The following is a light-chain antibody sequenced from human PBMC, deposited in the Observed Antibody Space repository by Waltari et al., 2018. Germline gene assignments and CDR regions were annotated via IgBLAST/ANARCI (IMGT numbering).Light chain of an antibody. CDR2: YDS. CDR1: NIGDKS. CDR3: QVWDSSSDHHVV. J-gene: IGLJ2*01. Sequence: SYVMTQTPSLSVAPGKTARITCGGNNIGDKSVQWYQQKPGQAPVLVIYYDSDRPSDIPERVSGSNSGNRATLTISRVEAGDEADYYGQVWDSSSDHHVVFGGGTKLTVL. V-gene: IGLV3-21*01.